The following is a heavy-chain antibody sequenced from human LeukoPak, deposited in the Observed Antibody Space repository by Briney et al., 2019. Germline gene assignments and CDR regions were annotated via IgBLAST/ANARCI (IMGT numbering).Heavy chain of an antibody. CDR1: GFTFSSYW. J-gene: IGHJ4*02. CDR3: ARVQWELRGVGSYFEY. V-gene: IGHV3-7*01. CDR2: IKQDGSEK. Sequence: PGGSLRLSCVVSGFTFSSYWMSWVRRAPGKGLEWVANIKQDGSEKYYVDSVKGRFTMSRDNAENSLYLQMNSLRAEDTAVYYCARVQWELRGVGSYFEYWGQGALVTVS. D-gene: IGHD1-26*01.